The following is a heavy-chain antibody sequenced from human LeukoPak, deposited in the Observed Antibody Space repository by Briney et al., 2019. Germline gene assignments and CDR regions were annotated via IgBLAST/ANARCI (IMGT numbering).Heavy chain of an antibody. Sequence: SETLSLTCTVSGGSISSYYWSWIRQPPGKGLEWIGYIYYSGSTNYNPSLKSRVTISVDTSKNQFSLKLSSVTAADTAVYYCATLAYRDDYWGQGTLVTVSS. CDR3: ATLAYRDDY. J-gene: IGHJ4*02. CDR2: IYYSGST. V-gene: IGHV4-59*08. CDR1: GGSISSYY. D-gene: IGHD2-21*01.